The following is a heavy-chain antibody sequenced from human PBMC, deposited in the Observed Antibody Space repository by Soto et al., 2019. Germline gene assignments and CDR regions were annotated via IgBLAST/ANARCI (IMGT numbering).Heavy chain of an antibody. Sequence: SETLSLTXAVYGGSFSGYYWSWIRQPPGKGLEWIGEINHSGSTNYNPSLKSRVTISVDTSKNQFSLKLSSVTAADTAVYYCARGRCSGGSCFFRPHHPPHSYYYYMDVWGKGTTVTVSS. CDR3: ARGRCSGGSCFFRPHHPPHSYYYYMDV. D-gene: IGHD2-15*01. J-gene: IGHJ6*03. V-gene: IGHV4-34*01. CDR2: INHSGST. CDR1: GGSFSGYY.